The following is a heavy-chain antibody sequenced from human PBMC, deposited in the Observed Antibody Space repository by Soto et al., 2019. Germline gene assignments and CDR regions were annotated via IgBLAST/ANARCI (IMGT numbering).Heavy chain of an antibody. Sequence: GGSLRLSCAASGFTFSSYGMHWVRQAPGKGLEWVAVISYDGSNKYYADSVKGRFTISRDNSKNTLYLQMNSLRSEDTAVYYCAVYSSSGFLYYYYYGMDVWGQGTTVTVSS. D-gene: IGHD6-6*01. J-gene: IGHJ6*02. CDR1: GFTFSSYG. CDR3: AVYSSSGFLYYYYYGMDV. V-gene: IGHV3-30*03. CDR2: ISYDGSNK.